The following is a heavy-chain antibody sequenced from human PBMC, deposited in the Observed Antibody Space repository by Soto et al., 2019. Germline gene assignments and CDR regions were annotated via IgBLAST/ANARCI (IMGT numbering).Heavy chain of an antibody. CDR2: ISYDGSNK. Sequence: QVQLVESGGGVVQPGRSLRLSCAASGFTFSSYAMHWVRQAPGKGLEWVAVISYDGSNKYYADSVKGRFTISRDNSKNTLYLQMNSLRAEDKAVYYCAFESDTGFDYWGQGTLVTVSS. CDR1: GFTFSSYA. CDR3: AFESDTGFDY. D-gene: IGHD5-18*01. J-gene: IGHJ4*02. V-gene: IGHV3-30-3*01.